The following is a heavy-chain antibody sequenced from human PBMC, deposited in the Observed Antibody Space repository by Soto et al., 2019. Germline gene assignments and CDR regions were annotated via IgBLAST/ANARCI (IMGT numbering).Heavy chain of an antibody. J-gene: IGHJ4*02. V-gene: IGHV3-9*01. CDR2: ISWNSGSI. CDR1: GFTFDDYA. D-gene: IGHD6-19*01. CDR3: AKVLPAVAGSWRGYFDY. Sequence: GGSLRLSCAASGFTFDDYAMHWVRQAPGKGLEWVSGISWNSGSIGYADSVKGRFTISRDNAKNSLYLQMNSLRAEDTALYYCAKVLPAVAGSWRGYFDYWGQGTLVTVSS.